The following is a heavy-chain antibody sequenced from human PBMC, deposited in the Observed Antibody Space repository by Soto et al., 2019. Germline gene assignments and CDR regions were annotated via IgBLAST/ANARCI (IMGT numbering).Heavy chain of an antibody. V-gene: IGHV3-21*01. J-gene: IGHJ4*02. Sequence: GGSLRLSCAASGFTFSSYSMNWVRQAPGKGLEWVSSISSSSSYIYYADSVKGRLTISRDNAKNSLYLQMNSLRAEDTAVYYCARLKSVAAPFDYRGTGTLVTVSS. D-gene: IGHD6-19*01. CDR2: ISSSSSYI. CDR1: GFTFSSYS. CDR3: ARLKSVAAPFDY.